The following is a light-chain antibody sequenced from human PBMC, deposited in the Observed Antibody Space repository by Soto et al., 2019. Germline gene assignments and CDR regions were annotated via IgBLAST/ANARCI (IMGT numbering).Light chain of an antibody. V-gene: IGLV2-8*01. CDR1: SSDVGNYNS. J-gene: IGLJ1*01. CDR2: EVT. Sequence: QSVLTQPPSASGSPGQSVTISCTGTSSDVGNYNSVSWYQQHPGKAPKVIIYEVTKRPSGVPDRFSGSKSGNTASLTVSGLQAEDEADYYCSSYAANNRVFXTGTKVTVL. CDR3: SSYAANNRV.